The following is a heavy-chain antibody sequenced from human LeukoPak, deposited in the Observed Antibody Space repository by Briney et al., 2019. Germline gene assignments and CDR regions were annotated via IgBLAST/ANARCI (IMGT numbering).Heavy chain of an antibody. V-gene: IGHV3-30*01. CDR3: ARDPEDAGIAAAATPDY. Sequence: GGSLRLSCAASGFTFSSYAMHWVRQAPGKGLEWVAVISYDGSNKYYADSVKGRFTISRDNSKNSLYLQMNSLRAEDTAVYYCARDPEDAGIAAAATPDYWGQGTLVTVSS. D-gene: IGHD6-13*01. CDR2: ISYDGSNK. CDR1: GFTFSSYA. J-gene: IGHJ4*02.